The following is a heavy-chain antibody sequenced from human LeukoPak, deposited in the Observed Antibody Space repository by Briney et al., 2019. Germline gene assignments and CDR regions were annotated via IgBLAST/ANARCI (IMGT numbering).Heavy chain of an antibody. J-gene: IGHJ5*02. V-gene: IGHV4-34*01. CDR3: ARLRCGDCYPNWFDP. D-gene: IGHD2-21*02. Sequence: PETLSLTCAVYGESFSGYYWSWIRQPPGKGLEWIGEINHSGSTNHNPSLKSRLTISVDTSKNQFSLKLSSVTAADTAVYYCARLRCGDCYPNWFDPWGQGTLVTVSS. CDR2: INHSGST. CDR1: GESFSGYY.